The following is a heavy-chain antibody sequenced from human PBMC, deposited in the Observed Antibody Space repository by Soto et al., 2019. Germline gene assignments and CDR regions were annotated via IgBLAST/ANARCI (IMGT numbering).Heavy chain of an antibody. J-gene: IGHJ5*02. Sequence: QVQLVQSGAEVKKPGASVKVSCEASGHTLTGFDVNWLRQAAGQGREWMGWMNPNSGHTGYAQKFQGRVTIGAGYMEVSSLGSEDTAVYYCGTVPSGQSRGWYVGHWGQGTLVIVSS. CDR1: GHTLTGFD. CDR3: GTVPSGQSRGWYVGH. V-gene: IGHV1-8*01. D-gene: IGHD6-19*01. CDR2: MNPNSGHT.